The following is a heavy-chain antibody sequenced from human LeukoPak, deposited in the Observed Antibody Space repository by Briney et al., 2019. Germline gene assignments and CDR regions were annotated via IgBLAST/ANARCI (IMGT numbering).Heavy chain of an antibody. CDR3: ARSYCTTTSCYGRYFDY. D-gene: IGHD2-2*01. J-gene: IGHJ4*02. CDR1: GYSISSGYY. V-gene: IGHV4-38-2*01. CDR2: IYHGGST. Sequence: PSETLSLTCAVSGYSISSGYYWGWIRQPPGEGLDWIGSIYHGGSTYYNPSLKRRVTMSVDTSKNQFSLKLSSVTAADTAVYYCARSYCTTTSCYGRYFDYWGQGTLVTASS.